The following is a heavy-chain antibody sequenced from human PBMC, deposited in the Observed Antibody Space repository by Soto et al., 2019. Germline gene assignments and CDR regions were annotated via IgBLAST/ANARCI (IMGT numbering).Heavy chain of an antibody. Sequence: QVQLVQSGAEVKKPGSSVKVSCKASGGTFSSYAISWVRQAPGQGLEWMGGIIPIFGTANYAQKFQGRVTITADESTSTAYMELSSLRSEDTAVYYCATEIRRHSSGYYAGGDYWGQGTLVTVSS. CDR3: ATEIRRHSSGYYAGGDY. D-gene: IGHD3-22*01. CDR1: GGTFSSYA. V-gene: IGHV1-69*01. J-gene: IGHJ4*02. CDR2: IIPIFGTA.